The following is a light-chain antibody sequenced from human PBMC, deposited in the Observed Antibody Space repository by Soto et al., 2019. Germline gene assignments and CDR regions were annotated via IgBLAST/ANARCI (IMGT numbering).Light chain of an antibody. V-gene: IGKV1-33*01. CDR3: QQYDHLPT. CDR2: DAS. CDR1: QDISNY. J-gene: IGKJ1*01. Sequence: DIQMTQSPSSLSASVGDRVTITCQASQDISNYLNWYQQKPGKAPKLLIYDASNLETGVPSRFSGSGSGTDFTFTISSLQPEDIATYYCQQYDHLPTFGQGTKVEIK.